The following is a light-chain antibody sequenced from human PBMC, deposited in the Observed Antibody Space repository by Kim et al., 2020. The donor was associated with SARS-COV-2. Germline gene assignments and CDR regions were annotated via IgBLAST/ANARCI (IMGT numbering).Light chain of an antibody. CDR1: KLGDKY. V-gene: IGLV3-1*01. Sequence: VSPGRTASITCSGDKLGDKYASWYHQKPGQSPVLVIYQDTKRPSGIPARFSGSNSGNTATLTISGTQSMDEADYYCQAWDSSTVVFGGGTQLTVL. CDR2: QDT. CDR3: QAWDSSTVV. J-gene: IGLJ2*01.